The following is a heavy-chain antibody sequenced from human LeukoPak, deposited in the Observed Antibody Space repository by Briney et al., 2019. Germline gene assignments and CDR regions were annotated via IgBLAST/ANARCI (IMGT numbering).Heavy chain of an antibody. CDR3: ATGVTIFGVVTVFDY. D-gene: IGHD3-3*01. CDR1: GYTLTELS. V-gene: IGHV1-24*01. CDR2: FDPEDGET. Sequence: ASVKVSCKVSGYTLTELSMHWVRQAPGKGLGWMGGFDPEDGETIYAQKFQGRVTMTEDTSTDTAYMELSSLRSEDTAVYYCATGVTIFGVVTVFDYWGQGTLVTVSS. J-gene: IGHJ4*02.